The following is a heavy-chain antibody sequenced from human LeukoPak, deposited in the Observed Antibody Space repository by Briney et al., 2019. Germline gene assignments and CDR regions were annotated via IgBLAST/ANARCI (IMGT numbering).Heavy chain of an antibody. D-gene: IGHD3-22*01. CDR2: INSDGSST. Sequence: GGSLGLSCAASGFTFSTYWMHWVRQAPGKGLVWVSRINSDGSSTNYADSVKGRFTISRDNAKNTLYLQMNSLRAEDTAVYYCVRGMGYYDKVWGQGTLVTVSS. CDR3: VRGMGYYDKV. V-gene: IGHV3-74*01. CDR1: GFTFSTYW. J-gene: IGHJ4*02.